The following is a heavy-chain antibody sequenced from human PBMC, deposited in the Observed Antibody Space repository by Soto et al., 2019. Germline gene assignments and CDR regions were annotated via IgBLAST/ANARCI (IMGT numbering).Heavy chain of an antibody. CDR2: IYHSGST. J-gene: IGHJ6*02. V-gene: IGHV4-4*02. CDR3: ARTGVIMVRGQHDYYYGMDA. Sequence: SETLPLTCAVSGGSISRSNWWSCLRQPPGKGLEWIGEIYHSGSTNYNPSLKSRVTISVDKSNKQFSLKLSSVTPEDTAVYYSARTGVIMVRGQHDYYYGMDAFGQATTV. CDR1: GGSISRSNW. D-gene: IGHD3-10*01.